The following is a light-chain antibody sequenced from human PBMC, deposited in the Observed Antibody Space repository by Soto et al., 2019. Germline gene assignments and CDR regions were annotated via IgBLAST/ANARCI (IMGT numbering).Light chain of an antibody. CDR1: QSVTTNS. CDR2: GAS. CDR3: QEYGSSRT. Sequence: EFVLTQSPGTLSLSPGERATLSCRASQSVTTNSVAWYQQKPGQSPRLLIYGASSRATGIPDRFSGSGSGTDFTLTISRLEPEDFAVYFCQEYGSSRTFGQGTKVETK. V-gene: IGKV3-20*01. J-gene: IGKJ1*01.